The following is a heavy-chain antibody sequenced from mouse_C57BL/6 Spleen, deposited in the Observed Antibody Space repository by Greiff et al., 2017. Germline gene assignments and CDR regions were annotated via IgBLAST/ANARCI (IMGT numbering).Heavy chain of an antibody. J-gene: IGHJ4*01. Sequence: VQLQQPGAELVKPGASVKLSCKASGYTFPSYWMHWVKQRPGQGLEWIGMIHPNSGSTNYNEKFKGKATLTVDKSSSPAYMQLSSLTSEDSAVYYCASDTTVVAHYYAMDYWGQGTSVTVSS. CDR1: GYTFPSYW. V-gene: IGHV1-64*01. CDR2: IHPNSGST. CDR3: ASDTTVVAHYYAMDY. D-gene: IGHD1-1*01.